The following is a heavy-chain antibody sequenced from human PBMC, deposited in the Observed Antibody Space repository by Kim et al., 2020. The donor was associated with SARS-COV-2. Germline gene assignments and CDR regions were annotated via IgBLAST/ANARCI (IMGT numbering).Heavy chain of an antibody. D-gene: IGHD5-12*01. CDR2: ISYDGSNK. CDR3: ARIGRDGYNYRWFDP. V-gene: IGHV3-30*04. Sequence: GGSLRLSCAASGFTFSSYAMHWVRQAPGKGLEWVAVISYDGSNKYYADSVKGRFTISRDNSKNTLYLQMNSLRAEDTAVYYCARIGRDGYNYRWFDPWGQGTLVTVSS. CDR1: GFTFSSYA. J-gene: IGHJ5*02.